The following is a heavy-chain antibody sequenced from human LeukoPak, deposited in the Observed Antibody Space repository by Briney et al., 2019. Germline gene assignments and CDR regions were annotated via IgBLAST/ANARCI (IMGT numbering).Heavy chain of an antibody. Sequence: PGGSLRLSCAASGFTFSGYGMSWVRQAPGKELEWVSAISGSGGSTYYADSVKGRFTISRDNSKNTLYLQMNSLRAEDTAVYYCARDAGDCSGDCYPPFDYWGQGTLVTVSS. CDR3: ARDAGDCSGDCYPPFDY. D-gene: IGHD2-21*02. CDR1: GFTFSGYG. V-gene: IGHV3-23*01. CDR2: ISGSGGST. J-gene: IGHJ4*02.